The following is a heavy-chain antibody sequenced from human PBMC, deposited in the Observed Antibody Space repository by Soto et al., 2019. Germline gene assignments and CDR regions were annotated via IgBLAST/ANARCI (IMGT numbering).Heavy chain of an antibody. Sequence: SETLSLTCTVSGGSISAAAYYWSWIRQLPGKGLEWIGYIYYNGDTYYNPSLERRVTISLDTSKNQFSLELTSVTAADTAVYYCARETGYYGGYNWFDPWGQGTLVTGAS. J-gene: IGHJ5*02. D-gene: IGHD3-3*01. CDR3: ARETGYYGGYNWFDP. V-gene: IGHV4-31*03. CDR1: GGSISAAAYY. CDR2: IYYNGDT.